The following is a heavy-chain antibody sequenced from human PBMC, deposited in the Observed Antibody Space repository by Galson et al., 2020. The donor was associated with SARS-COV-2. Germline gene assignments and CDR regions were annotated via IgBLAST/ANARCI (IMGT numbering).Heavy chain of an antibody. CDR2: ITSGSTYI. J-gene: IGHJ4*02. V-gene: IGHV3-21*01. CDR3: ARGDDYGDPLDH. CDR1: GFAFTGFN. D-gene: IGHD4-17*01. Sequence: GESLKISCAASGFAFTGFNMNWVRQPPGKGLEWVSSITSGSTYIFYADSVKGRFTISRDNAKKSLYLQLNSLRVEDTAVYYCARGDDYGDPLDHWGQGTLVTVSS.